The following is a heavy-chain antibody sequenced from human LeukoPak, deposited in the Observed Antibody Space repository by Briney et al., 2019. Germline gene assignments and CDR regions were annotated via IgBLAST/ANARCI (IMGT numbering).Heavy chain of an antibody. V-gene: IGHV4-39*07. CDR1: GGSISSSSYY. J-gene: IGHJ6*03. CDR2: IYYSGST. CDR3: ARVPRSYYYYYYMDV. Sequence: YPSETLSLTCTVSGGSISSSSYYWGWIRQPPGRGLEWIGSIYYSGSTYYNPSLKSRVTISVDTSKNQFSLKLSSVTAADTAVYYCARVPRSYYYYYYMDVWGKGATVTVSS.